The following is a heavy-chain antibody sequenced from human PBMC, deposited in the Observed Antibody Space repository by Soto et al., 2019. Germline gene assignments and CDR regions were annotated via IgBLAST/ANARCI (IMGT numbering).Heavy chain of an antibody. CDR3: ARDSPVLRFWEWPRFDY. V-gene: IGHV1-18*04. Sequence: DSVQVSCKASGYTFTSYGISWVRQAPGQGLEWMGWISAYNGNTNYAQKLQGRVTMTTDTSTSTAYMELRSLRSDDTAVYYCARDSPVLRFWEWPRFDYWGQGTRAT. J-gene: IGHJ4*02. D-gene: IGHD3-3*01. CDR2: ISAYNGNT. CDR1: GYTFTSYG.